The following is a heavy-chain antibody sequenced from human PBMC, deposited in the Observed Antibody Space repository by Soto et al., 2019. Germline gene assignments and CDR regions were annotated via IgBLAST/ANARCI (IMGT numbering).Heavy chain of an antibody. CDR2: IYYSGST. V-gene: IGHV4-61*01. Sequence: SETLSLTCTVSGGSVSSGSYYWSWIRQPPGKGLEWIGYIYYSGSTNYNPSLKSRVTISVDTSKNQFSLKLSSVTAADTAVYYCAREGKGAMVSYYYGMDVWGQGTTVTSP. CDR1: GGSVSSGSYY. D-gene: IGHD5-18*01. CDR3: AREGKGAMVSYYYGMDV. J-gene: IGHJ6*02.